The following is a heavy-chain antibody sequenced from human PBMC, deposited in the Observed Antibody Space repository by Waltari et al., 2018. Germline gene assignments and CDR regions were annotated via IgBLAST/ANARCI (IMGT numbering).Heavy chain of an antibody. CDR3: ARDRGRYGMDV. D-gene: IGHD3-10*01. J-gene: IGHJ6*02. Sequence: EVQLVESGGGLVKPGGSPRLSCAASGFTFSSYSMNWVRQAPGKELERVSSSGSSSSYIYYADSVKCRFTISRDNAKNSLYLQMNSLRAEETAVYYCARDRGRYGMDVWGQGTTVTVSS. CDR1: GFTFSSYS. V-gene: IGHV3-21*01. CDR2: SGSSSSYI.